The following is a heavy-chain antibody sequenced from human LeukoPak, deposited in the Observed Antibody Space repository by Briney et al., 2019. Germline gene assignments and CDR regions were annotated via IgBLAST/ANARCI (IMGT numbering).Heavy chain of an antibody. D-gene: IGHD6-19*01. CDR2: INHSGST. CDR3: ARARGVAGRRYYFDY. CDR1: GGSFSGYY. V-gene: IGHV4-34*01. J-gene: IGHJ4*02. Sequence: SETLSLTCAVYGGSFSGYYWSWIRQPPGKGLEWIGEINHSGSTNYNPSLKSRVTISVDTSKNQFSLKLSPVTAADTAVYYCARARGVAGRRYYFDYWGQGTLVTVSS.